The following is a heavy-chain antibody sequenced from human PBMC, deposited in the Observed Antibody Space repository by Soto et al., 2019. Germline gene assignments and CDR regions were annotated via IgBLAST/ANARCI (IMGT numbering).Heavy chain of an antibody. CDR1: GFTFSSYG. J-gene: IGHJ4*02. V-gene: IGHV3-30*03. CDR3: GAGQFFSDY. D-gene: IGHD6-19*01. Sequence: QVQLVESGGGVVQPGRSLRLSCAASGFTFSSYGMHWVRQAPGKGLEWVALISFDGSNTYYADSVKGRFTISRDNSQNTLYLQMHILRAEDTSLYYCGAGQFFSDYWGQGTLVTVSS. CDR2: ISFDGSNT.